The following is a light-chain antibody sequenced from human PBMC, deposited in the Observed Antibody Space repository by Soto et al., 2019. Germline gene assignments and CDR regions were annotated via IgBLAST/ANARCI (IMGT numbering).Light chain of an antibody. J-gene: IGKJ3*01. CDR2: DAS. CDR1: QDISNY. CDR3: QQYDNLPS. V-gene: IGKV1-33*01. Sequence: DIQMTPSPSSLSASVGDRVTITCQASQDISNYLNWYQQKPGKAPKLLIYDASNLETGVPSRFSGSGSGTDFTFTISSLQAEDIATYYCQQYDNLPSFGPGTKVDIK.